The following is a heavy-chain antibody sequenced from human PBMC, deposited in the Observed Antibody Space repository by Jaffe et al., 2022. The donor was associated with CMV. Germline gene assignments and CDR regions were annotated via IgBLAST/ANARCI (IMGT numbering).Heavy chain of an antibody. V-gene: IGHV4-59*01. CDR1: GGSISSYY. J-gene: IGHJ5*02. D-gene: IGHD4-17*01. CDR3: ARVEAMTTVTTGWFDP. CDR2: IYYSGST. Sequence: QVQLQESGPGLVKPSETLSLTCTVSGGSISSYYWSWIRQPPGKGLEWIGYIYYSGSTNYNPSLKSRVTISVDTSKNQFSLKLSSVTAADTAVYYCARVEAMTTVTTGWFDPWGQGTLVTVSS.